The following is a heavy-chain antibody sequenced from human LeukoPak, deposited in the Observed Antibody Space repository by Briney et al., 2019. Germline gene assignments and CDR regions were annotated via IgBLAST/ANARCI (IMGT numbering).Heavy chain of an antibody. V-gene: IGHV4-59*08. Sequence: PSETLSLTCSVSGGSIDYYFWDWIRQPPGKGLEWIGSIYQSGSTYYNPSLKSRVTISVDTSKNQFSLKLSSVIAADTAVYYCARLAWGRLDYWGQGTLVTVSS. CDR1: GGSIDYYF. CDR2: IYQSGST. CDR3: ARLAWGRLDY. D-gene: IGHD7-27*01. J-gene: IGHJ4*02.